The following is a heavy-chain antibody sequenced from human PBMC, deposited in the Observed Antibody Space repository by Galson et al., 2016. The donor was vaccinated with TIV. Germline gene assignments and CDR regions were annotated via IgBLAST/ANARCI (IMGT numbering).Heavy chain of an antibody. V-gene: IGHV1-2*02. D-gene: IGHD1-26*01. CDR3: ARDSPHSVSYSWFDY. CDR1: GYTFTGYY. J-gene: IGHJ4*02. Sequence: SVKVSCKASGYTFTGYYMHGVRQAPGQGLEWMGWINPNSGDTKYAHKFQGRVTMTRDTSISTAYMELSRLRSDDTAVYYCARDSPHSVSYSWFDYWGQGTLVTVSS. CDR2: INPNSGDT.